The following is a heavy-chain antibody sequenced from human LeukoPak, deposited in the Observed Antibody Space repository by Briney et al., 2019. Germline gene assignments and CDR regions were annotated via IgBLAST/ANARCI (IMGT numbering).Heavy chain of an antibody. J-gene: IGHJ3*01. CDR1: GFTFPNYV. V-gene: IGHV3-23*01. CDR2: ISDSGGNT. D-gene: IGHD1-26*01. Sequence: GGSLRLSCAASGFTFPNYVMSWVRQAPGKGLEWVSSISDSGGNTYYADPVKGRFTISRDNSKNTLYLQMNSLRVEDAAVYYCANEYSKGDVWGQGTMVTVSS. CDR3: ANEYSKGDV.